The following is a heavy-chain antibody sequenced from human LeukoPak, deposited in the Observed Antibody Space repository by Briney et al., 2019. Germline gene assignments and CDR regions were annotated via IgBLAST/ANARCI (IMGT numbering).Heavy chain of an antibody. CDR1: GFTFSNYA. J-gene: IGHJ4*02. Sequence: PGGSLRLSCAGSGFTFSNYAMSWVRQAPGKGVEWVSGISGSGGTTYYADSVKGRVTISRENSKNTLFLQMITLRAEDTAVYYCATHCSSTSCYAYWGQGTLVTVSS. CDR3: ATHCSSTSCYAY. V-gene: IGHV3-23*01. CDR2: ISGSGGTT. D-gene: IGHD2-2*01.